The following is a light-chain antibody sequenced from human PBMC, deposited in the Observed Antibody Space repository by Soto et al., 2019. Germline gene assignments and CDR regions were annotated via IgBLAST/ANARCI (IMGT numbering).Light chain of an antibody. CDR1: QNISRF. CDR2: AAS. CDR3: QQSFSKFPYT. V-gene: IGKV1-39*01. Sequence: DIQMTQSPSSLSASVGDRVTITCRSSQNISRFLNWYQQKPGKAPKLLIYAASSLQSGVPSRFSGSGSGTDFTLTISSLQPEDFATYYCQQSFSKFPYTFGQGTRLENK. J-gene: IGKJ5*01.